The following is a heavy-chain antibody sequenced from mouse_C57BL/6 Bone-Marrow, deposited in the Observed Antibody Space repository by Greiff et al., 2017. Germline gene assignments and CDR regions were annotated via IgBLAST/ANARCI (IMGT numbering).Heavy chain of an antibody. V-gene: IGHV14-3*01. D-gene: IGHD1-1*01. CDR3: AGVSPPYFGSSYWYFDV. CDR1: GFNIKNTY. CDR2: IDPANGNT. J-gene: IGHJ1*03. Sequence: EVQLVESVAELVRPGASVKLSCTASGFNIKNTYMHWVKQRPEQGLEWIGRIDPANGNTKYAPKFQGKAPITADTSSNTAYLQLSSLTSVDTAIYYCAGVSPPYFGSSYWYFDVWGTGTTVTVSA.